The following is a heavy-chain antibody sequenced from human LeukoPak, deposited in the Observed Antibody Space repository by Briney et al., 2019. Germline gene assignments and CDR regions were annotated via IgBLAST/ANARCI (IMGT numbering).Heavy chain of an antibody. CDR3: AIYSDTYYFDH. CDR2: IYPGDSDT. V-gene: IGHV5-51*01. J-gene: IGHJ4*02. Sequence: GESLKISCKGSGYSFATFWIGWVRQTPGKGLEWMGIIYPGDSDTRYSPSFQGQVTISADKSISTAYLQWSSLKASDTAMYYCAIYSDTYYFDHWGQGTLVTVSS. D-gene: IGHD1-26*01. CDR1: GYSFATFW.